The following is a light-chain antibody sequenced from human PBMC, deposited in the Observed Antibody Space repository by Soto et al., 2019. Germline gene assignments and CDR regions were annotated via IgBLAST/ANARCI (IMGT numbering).Light chain of an antibody. J-gene: IGKJ1*01. V-gene: IGKV1-5*03. CDR2: KAS. CDR1: QSISSW. CDR3: QQYNSYPWT. Sequence: IQMTQSPSTLSAFVGDRVTITCRASQSISSWLAWYQQKPGKAPKLLIYKASTLESGVPSRFSGSGSGTEFTLTISSLQPDDFATYYCQQYNSYPWTFGQGTKVEIK.